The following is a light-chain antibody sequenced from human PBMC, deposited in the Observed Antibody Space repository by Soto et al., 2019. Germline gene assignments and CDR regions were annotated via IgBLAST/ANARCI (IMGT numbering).Light chain of an antibody. Sequence: DIVMTQSPDSLAVSLGERATTNCRSSQSVLYSSNNKNYLAWYQQKPGQPPKLLIYWASTRESGVPDRFSGSGSGTDFTLTISSLQAEDVAVYYCQQYYSVPPVTFGPGTKVDIK. CDR2: WAS. V-gene: IGKV4-1*01. J-gene: IGKJ3*01. CDR1: QSVLYSSNNKNY. CDR3: QQYYSVPPVT.